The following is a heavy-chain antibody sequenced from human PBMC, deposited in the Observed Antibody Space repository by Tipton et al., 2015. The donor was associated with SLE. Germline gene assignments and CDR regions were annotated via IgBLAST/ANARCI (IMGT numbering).Heavy chain of an antibody. D-gene: IGHD2-15*01. CDR3: ARSVTLAAIGWFDP. CDR1: GGSIRDYY. V-gene: IGHV4-4*09. Sequence: LRLSCTVSGGSIRDYYWSWIRQPPGKGLEWIGSIYRSGSTYYTPSLRSRVTISLDTSMNQFSLDLSSVTAADTAVYYCARSVTLAAIGWFDPWGQGTLVTVSS. CDR2: IYRSGST. J-gene: IGHJ5*02.